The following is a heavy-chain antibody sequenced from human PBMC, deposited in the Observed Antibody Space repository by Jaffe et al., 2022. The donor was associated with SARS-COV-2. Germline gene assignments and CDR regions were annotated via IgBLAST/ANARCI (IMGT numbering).Heavy chain of an antibody. J-gene: IGHJ3*02. CDR1: GFIFSASS. CDR3: ARVNPAPDSYYDALDI. Sequence: EVQLVESGGGLVQPGGSLKLSCAASGFIFSASSIHWVRQTSEKGLEWIGRIRDRNYDYETFYTGSLRGRFIISRDDSKSTAYLQMNSLNTDDTAVYYCARVNPAPDSYYDALDIWGQGTTVTVSP. V-gene: IGHV3-73*01. CDR2: IRDRNYDYET. D-gene: IGHD3-10*01.